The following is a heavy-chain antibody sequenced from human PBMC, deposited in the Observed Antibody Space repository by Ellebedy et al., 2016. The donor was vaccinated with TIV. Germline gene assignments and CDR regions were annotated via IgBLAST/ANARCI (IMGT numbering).Heavy chain of an antibody. V-gene: IGHV1-2*02. Sequence: AASVKVSCKASGYTFTGYYMHWARQAPGQGLEWMGWINPNSGGTNYAQKFQGRVTMTRDTSISTASMELSRLRSDDTAVYYCARDQGEYYDFWSGYSWDGYGMDVWGQGTTVTVSS. D-gene: IGHD3-3*01. CDR1: GYTFTGYY. CDR2: INPNSGGT. CDR3: ARDQGEYYDFWSGYSWDGYGMDV. J-gene: IGHJ6*02.